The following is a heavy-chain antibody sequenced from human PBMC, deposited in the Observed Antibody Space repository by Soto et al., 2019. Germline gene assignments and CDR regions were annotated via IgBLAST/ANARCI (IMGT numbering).Heavy chain of an antibody. V-gene: IGHV3-30-3*01. CDR3: ARDRDVDYHWFDP. J-gene: IGHJ5*02. Sequence: QVQLVESGGGVVQPGRSLRLSCAASGFTFSSYAMHWVRQAPGKGLEWVAVISYDGSNKYYADSVKGRFTISRDNSKNTLYLQMNSLRAEDTAVYYCARDRDVDYHWFDPWGQGTLVTVSS. D-gene: IGHD4-17*01. CDR2: ISYDGSNK. CDR1: GFTFSSYA.